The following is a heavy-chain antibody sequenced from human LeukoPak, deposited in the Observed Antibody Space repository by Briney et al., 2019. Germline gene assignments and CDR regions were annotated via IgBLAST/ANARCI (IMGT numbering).Heavy chain of an antibody. Sequence: GGSLRLSCAASGFPFSSNYMSWVRKAPGKGLEGVAVIYSGGSTYYADSVTGRFTISRDNSKNMLYLQINTLRAEDTAVYYCARSERAAAGPWFDPWGQGTLVTVSS. CDR3: ARSERAAAGPWFDP. J-gene: IGHJ5*02. CDR2: IYSGGST. V-gene: IGHV3-53*01. D-gene: IGHD6-13*01. CDR1: GFPFSSNY.